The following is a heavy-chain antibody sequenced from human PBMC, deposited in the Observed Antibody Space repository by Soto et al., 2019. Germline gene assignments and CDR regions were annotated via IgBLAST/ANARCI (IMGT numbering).Heavy chain of an antibody. CDR3: GSGGRHPYNGIEV. CDR2: IYPSGNS. Sequence: PSETLSLTCSVSGAYVTTYFGSWIRQPAGKELDWIGRIYPSGNSDYNPSLKGRGTMSVDSSTNQVCLRLTSVTAADPASYYCGSGGRHPYNGIEVGGQGTTVTAS. J-gene: IGHJ6*02. V-gene: IGHV4-4*07. D-gene: IGHD1-26*01. CDR1: GAYVTTYF.